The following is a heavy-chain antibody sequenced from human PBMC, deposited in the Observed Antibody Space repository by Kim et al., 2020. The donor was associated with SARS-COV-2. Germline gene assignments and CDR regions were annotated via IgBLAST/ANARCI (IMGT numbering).Heavy chain of an antibody. CDR1: GFTFSSYG. V-gene: IGHV3-33*01. CDR3: ARDRGRVITGTTVYYYGMDV. Sequence: GGSPRLSCAASGFTFSSYGMHWVRQAPGKGLEWVAVIWYDGSNKYYADSVKGRFTISRDNSKNTLYLQMNSLRAEDTAVYYCARDRGRVITGTTVYYYGMDVWGQGTTVTVSS. D-gene: IGHD1-7*01. CDR2: IWYDGSNK. J-gene: IGHJ6*02.